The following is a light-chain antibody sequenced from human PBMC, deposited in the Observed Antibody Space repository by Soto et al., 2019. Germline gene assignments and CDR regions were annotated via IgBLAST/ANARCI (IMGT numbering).Light chain of an antibody. CDR1: SSNIGTSS. V-gene: IGLV1-44*01. J-gene: IGLJ1*01. CDR3: AAWDDSLNGHV. CDR2: TTN. Sequence: QSVLTQPHSASGTPGQRVTISCSGSSSNIGTSSVHWFQQLPGTAPKLLISTTNQRPSGVPERFSGSKSGTSASLAISGHQSEDEADYYCAAWDDSLNGHVFGTGTKVTVL.